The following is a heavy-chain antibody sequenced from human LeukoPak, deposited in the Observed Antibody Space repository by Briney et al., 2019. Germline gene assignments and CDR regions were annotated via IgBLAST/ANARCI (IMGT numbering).Heavy chain of an antibody. V-gene: IGHV1-18*01. CDR1: GYTFTSYG. D-gene: IGHD3-3*01. CDR2: ISAYNGNT. Sequence: ASVTVSCTASGYTFTSYGISWVRQAPGQGLEWMGWISAYNGNTNYAQKLQGRVTMTTDTSTSTAYMELRSLRSDDTAVYYCARDTGYDFWSGLYGMDVWGQGTTVTVSS. CDR3: ARDTGYDFWSGLYGMDV. J-gene: IGHJ6*02.